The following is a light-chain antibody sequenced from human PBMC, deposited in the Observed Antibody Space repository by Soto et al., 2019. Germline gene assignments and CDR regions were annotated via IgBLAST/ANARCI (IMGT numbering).Light chain of an antibody. CDR2: GAN. J-gene: IGKJ1*01. CDR3: QQNYGTPGT. V-gene: IGKV1-39*01. CDR1: QSISRY. Sequence: DIQLTQSPSSLSASVGDRITITCRSSQSISRYLTWYQQRPGTAPKVLIFGANSLQSGVPSRFSGSGSGTEFTLTISSLQPEDFATYYCQQNYGTPGTFGQGTKVDVK.